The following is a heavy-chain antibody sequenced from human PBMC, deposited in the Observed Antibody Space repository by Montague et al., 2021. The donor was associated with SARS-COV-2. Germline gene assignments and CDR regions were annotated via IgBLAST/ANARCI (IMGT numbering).Heavy chain of an antibody. CDR1: HFSITSYS. D-gene: IGHD3-16*01. CDR2: IYYNGNT. CDR3: ARHGLLSFYFDV. Sequence: SETLSLTCTVSHFSITSYSWSWIRQPPGKGLEWIGNIYYNGNTNYNSSLKSRLTMSADTSKNQFSLRLTSVTAADTAMYYCARHGLLSFYFDVWGQGALVTVSS. J-gene: IGHJ2*01. V-gene: IGHV4-59*08.